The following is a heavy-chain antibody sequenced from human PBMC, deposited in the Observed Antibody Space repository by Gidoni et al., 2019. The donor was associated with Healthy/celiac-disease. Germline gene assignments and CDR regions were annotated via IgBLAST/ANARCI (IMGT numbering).Heavy chain of an antibody. CDR2: IKSKTDGGTT. CDR3: TTGLLGDYYYYYGMDV. D-gene: IGHD1-26*01. CDR1: GFTFSNAW. J-gene: IGHJ6*02. Sequence: EVQLVESGGGLVKPGGSLRLSCAASGFTFSNAWMSWVRQAPGKGLEWVGRIKSKTDGGTTDYAAPVKGRFTISRDDSKNTLYLQMNSLKTEDTAVYYCTTGLLGDYYYYYGMDVWGQGTTVTVSS. V-gene: IGHV3-15*01.